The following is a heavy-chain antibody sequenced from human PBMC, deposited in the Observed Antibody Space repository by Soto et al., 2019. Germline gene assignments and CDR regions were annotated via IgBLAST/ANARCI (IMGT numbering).Heavy chain of an antibody. D-gene: IGHD2-15*01. J-gene: IGHJ4*02. Sequence: ESGGGVVQPGRSLRLSCAASGFTFSSYAMHWVRQVPGKGLEWVAVISYDGSNKYYADSVKGRFTISRDNSKNTLYLQMNSLRAEDTAVYYCARVPSSSGRAHFDYWGQGTLVTVSS. CDR3: ARVPSSSGRAHFDY. CDR2: ISYDGSNK. V-gene: IGHV3-30-3*01. CDR1: GFTFSSYA.